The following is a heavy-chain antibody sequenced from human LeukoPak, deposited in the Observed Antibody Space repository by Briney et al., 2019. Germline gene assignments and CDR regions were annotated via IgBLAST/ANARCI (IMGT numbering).Heavy chain of an antibody. J-gene: IGHJ1*01. Sequence: SETLSLTCTVSGGSISSYYWSWIRQPPGKGLEWIGYIYYSGSTNYNPSLKSRVTISVDTSKNQFSLKLSSVTAADAAVYYCARARSGYRIQFQHWGQGTLVTVSS. CDR3: ARARSGYRIQFQH. V-gene: IGHV4-59*08. CDR1: GGSISSYY. D-gene: IGHD5-18*01. CDR2: IYYSGST.